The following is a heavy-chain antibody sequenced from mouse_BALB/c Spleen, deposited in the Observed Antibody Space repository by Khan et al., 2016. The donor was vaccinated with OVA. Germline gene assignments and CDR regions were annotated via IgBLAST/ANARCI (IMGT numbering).Heavy chain of an antibody. Sequence: VELVESGPGLVQPSQSLSITCTVSGFSLTTYGVHWVRQSPGKGLEWLGVLWSGGSTDFNAAFISRLSISKDSSKSQVFFKMNSLQVNDTAIYYCARNYDYDEGLAYWGQGTLVTVSA. D-gene: IGHD2-4*01. V-gene: IGHV2-2*02. CDR3: ARNYDYDEGLAY. CDR1: GFSLTTYG. J-gene: IGHJ3*01. CDR2: LWSGGST.